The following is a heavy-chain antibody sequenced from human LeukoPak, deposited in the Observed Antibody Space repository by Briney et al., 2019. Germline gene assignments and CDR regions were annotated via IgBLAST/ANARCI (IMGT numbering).Heavy chain of an antibody. V-gene: IGHV3-53*05. CDR3: AKGRLYSSSPDDY. J-gene: IGHJ4*02. D-gene: IGHD6-6*01. Sequence: GGSLRLSCAASGFTVSDKYMSWVRQPPGKGLEWVSIIYSGGGTYYADSVKGRFTISRDNSKNTLYLQMNSLRAEDTAVYYCAKGRLYSSSPDDYWGQGTLVTVSS. CDR1: GFTVSDKY. CDR2: IYSGGGT.